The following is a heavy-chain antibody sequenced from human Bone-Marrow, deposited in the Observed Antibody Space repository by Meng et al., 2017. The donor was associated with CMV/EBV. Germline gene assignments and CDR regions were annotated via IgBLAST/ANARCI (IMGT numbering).Heavy chain of an antibody. CDR2: TNPHSGGT. Sequence: ASVKVSCKASENTFSGYYIHWVRQAPGQGLEWMGWTNPHSGGTKYAQNFQGRVTMTRDTSISTAYMELSRLRSDDTAVYYCANPFYWGQGTLVTASS. V-gene: IGHV1-2*02. CDR3: ANPFY. CDR1: ENTFSGYY. J-gene: IGHJ4*02.